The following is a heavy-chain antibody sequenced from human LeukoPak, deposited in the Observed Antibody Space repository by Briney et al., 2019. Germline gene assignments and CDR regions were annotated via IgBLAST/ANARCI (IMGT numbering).Heavy chain of an antibody. CDR2: ISFSGDNS. Sequence: QTGGSLRLSCAASGFTFGSYAMSWVRQAPGKGLEWVSLISFSGDNSYYADSVKGRFTISRDNSKNTLSLQMNSLRVEDTAIYYCAKDIQLSTWGLGTMVTVSS. J-gene: IGHJ3*01. CDR1: GFTFGSYA. D-gene: IGHD5-24*01. CDR3: AKDIQLST. V-gene: IGHV3-23*01.